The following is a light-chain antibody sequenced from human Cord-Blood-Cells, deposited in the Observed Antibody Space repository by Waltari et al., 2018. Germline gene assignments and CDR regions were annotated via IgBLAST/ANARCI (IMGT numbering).Light chain of an antibody. V-gene: IGLV2-14*01. CDR3: SSYTSSSPYV. CDR2: DVS. CDR1: SSDVGGYNY. J-gene: IGLJ1*01. Sequence: QSALTQPASVSGSPGQSITISCTGTSSDVGGYNYVSWYQQHPGKAPKLMIYDVSKRPSGVSNRFPGSKSGHTASLAISGLQAEVEADYYCSSYTSSSPYVFGTGTKVTVL.